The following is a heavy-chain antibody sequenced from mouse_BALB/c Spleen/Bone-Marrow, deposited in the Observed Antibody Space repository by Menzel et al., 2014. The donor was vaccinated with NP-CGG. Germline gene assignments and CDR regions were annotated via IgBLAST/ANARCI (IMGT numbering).Heavy chain of an antibody. CDR1: GFTFSSYT. D-gene: IGHD2-3*01. Sequence: EVKLMESGGGLVKPGGSLKLSCAASGFTFSSYTMSWVRQTPEKRPEWVATISSGGSYTYYPDSVKGRFTISRDNAKNTLYLQMSSLKSEDTAMYYCTRDDGYYYFDYWGQGTTLTVSS. V-gene: IGHV5-6-4*01. J-gene: IGHJ2*01. CDR3: TRDDGYYYFDY. CDR2: ISSGGSYT.